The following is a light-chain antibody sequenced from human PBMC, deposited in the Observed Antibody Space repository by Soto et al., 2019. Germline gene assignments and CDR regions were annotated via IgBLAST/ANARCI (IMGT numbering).Light chain of an antibody. CDR1: QDVSTN. CDR2: GAS. CDR3: QHYNNWPPYS. Sequence: ETVMTQSPDTLSVSPGESATLSCRASQDVSTNLAWFHQKPGQTPRLVLYGASKRATGIPARFSGSGSGRQFTLTISSLQSEDFGVYYCQHYNNWPPYSFGQGTKVDIK. J-gene: IGKJ2*03. V-gene: IGKV3-15*01.